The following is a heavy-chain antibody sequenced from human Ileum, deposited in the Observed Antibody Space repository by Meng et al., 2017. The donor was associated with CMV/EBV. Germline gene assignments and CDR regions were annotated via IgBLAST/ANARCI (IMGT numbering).Heavy chain of an antibody. V-gene: IGHV4-30-4*08. CDR3: ARFRIAALGNLFDP. CDR2: IFFSGNT. Sequence: APALGTPSHTLARICPFLVASISSGYYYWSWIRQPPGKGLEWIGSIFFSGNTYYNPSLNNRVIISIDTPRNQFSLKVDSVTAADTAVYYCARFRIAALGNLFDPWGHGTLVTVSS. CDR1: VASISSGYYY. D-gene: IGHD6-13*01. J-gene: IGHJ5*02.